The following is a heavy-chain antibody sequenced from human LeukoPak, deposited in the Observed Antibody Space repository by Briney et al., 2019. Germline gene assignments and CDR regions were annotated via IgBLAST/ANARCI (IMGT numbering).Heavy chain of an antibody. Sequence: PGGSLRLSCAASGFTFSGSAMHWVRQASGKGLEWVGRIRSKANSYATAYAASVKGRFTISRDNSKNTLYLQMNSLRAEDTAVYYCARDLDYGVNDAFDIWGQGTMVTVSS. CDR2: IRSKANSYAT. D-gene: IGHD4-17*01. CDR1: GFTFSGSA. CDR3: ARDLDYGVNDAFDI. J-gene: IGHJ3*02. V-gene: IGHV3-73*01.